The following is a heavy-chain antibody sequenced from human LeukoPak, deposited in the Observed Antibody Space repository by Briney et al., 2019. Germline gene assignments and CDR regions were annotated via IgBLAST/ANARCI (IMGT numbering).Heavy chain of an antibody. J-gene: IGHJ6*03. CDR2: INWNGGST. CDR3: ARWGYCSGGSCLLGDYYYYYMDV. Sequence: PGGSLRLFCAASGFTFDDYGMSWVRQAPGKGLEWVSGINWNGGSTAYADSVKGRFTISRDNAKNSLYLQMNSLRAEDTALYYCARWGYCSGGSCLLGDYYYYYMDVWGKGTTVTVSS. D-gene: IGHD2-15*01. V-gene: IGHV3-20*04. CDR1: GFTFDDYG.